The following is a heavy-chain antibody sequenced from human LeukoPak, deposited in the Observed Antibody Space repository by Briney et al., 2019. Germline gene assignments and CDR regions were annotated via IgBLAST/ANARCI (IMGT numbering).Heavy chain of an antibody. CDR1: GFTFSSYA. CDR3: ARPYYYDSSGSFDY. V-gene: IGHV3-23*01. D-gene: IGHD3-22*01. J-gene: IGHJ4*02. CDR2: VSGSGGST. Sequence: PGGSLRLSCAASGFTFSSYAMSWVRQAPGKGLEWVSAVSGSGGSTYYADSVKGRFTISRDNSKNTLYLQMNSLRAEDTAVYYCARPYYYDSSGSFDYWGQGTLVTVSS.